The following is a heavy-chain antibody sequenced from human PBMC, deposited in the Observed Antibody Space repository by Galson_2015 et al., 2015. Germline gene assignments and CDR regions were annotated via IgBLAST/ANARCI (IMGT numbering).Heavy chain of an antibody. V-gene: IGHV1-2*06. CDR1: GYTFTGYY. CDR3: ARDRYSSSWSDY. D-gene: IGHD6-13*01. CDR2: INPNSGGT. Sequence: VKVSCKASGYTFTGYYMHWVRQAPGQGLEWMGRINPNSGGTNYAQKFQGRATMTRDTSISTAYMELSRLRSDDTAVYYCARDRYSSSWSDYWGQGTLVTVSS. J-gene: IGHJ4*02.